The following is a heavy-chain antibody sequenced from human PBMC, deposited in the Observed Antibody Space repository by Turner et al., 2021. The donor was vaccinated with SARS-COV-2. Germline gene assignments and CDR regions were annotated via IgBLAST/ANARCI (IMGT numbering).Heavy chain of an antibody. CDR3: ARHGFSGWDGGGMDV. V-gene: IGHV4-59*08. CDR1: GGPISSYY. CDR2: IHYSGST. Sequence: QVQLQESGPGLVKPSEPLSLTCPVSGGPISSYYWSWTRQPPGKGLEWIGYIHYSGSTNYNPSLKSRVTISVETSKNQYSLKLSSVTAADTAVYYCARHGFSGWDGGGMDVWGQGTTVTVSS. D-gene: IGHD6-19*01. J-gene: IGHJ6*02.